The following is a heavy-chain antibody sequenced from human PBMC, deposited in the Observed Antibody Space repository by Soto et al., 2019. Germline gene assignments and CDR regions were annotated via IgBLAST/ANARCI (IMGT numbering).Heavy chain of an antibody. J-gene: IGHJ6*03. CDR2: IIPILGIA. CDR3: ARGPRATVTTYYYYYYMDV. D-gene: IGHD4-4*01. CDR1: GGTFSSYT. V-gene: IGHV1-69*02. Sequence: SVKVSCKASGGTFSSYTISWVRQAPGQGLEWMGRIIPILGIANYAQKFQGRVTITADKSTSTAYMELSSLRSEDTAVYYCARGPRATVTTYYYYYYMDVWGKGTTVTVSS.